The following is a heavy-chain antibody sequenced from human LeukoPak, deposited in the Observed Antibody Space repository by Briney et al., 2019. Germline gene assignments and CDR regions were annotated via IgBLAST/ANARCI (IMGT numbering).Heavy chain of an antibody. CDR1: GLSFSDYG. V-gene: IGHV3-30*18. Sequence: GGSLRLSCAASGLSFSDYGIHWVRQAPGKGLEWVAVISFDGSNKYYADSVKGRFTISRDNSKTTLSLQMNSLRVEDTAVYYCAKDGAYINYQYYFDSWGRGTLVAVSS. CDR2: ISFDGSNK. J-gene: IGHJ4*02. CDR3: AKDGAYINYQYYFDS. D-gene: IGHD4-11*01.